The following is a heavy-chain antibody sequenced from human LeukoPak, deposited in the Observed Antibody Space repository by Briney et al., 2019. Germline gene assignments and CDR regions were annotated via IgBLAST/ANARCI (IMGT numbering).Heavy chain of an antibody. CDR3: ARGIPSYSSSWDYFDY. CDR1: GGSFSGYY. J-gene: IGHJ4*02. V-gene: IGHV4-34*01. Sequence: PSETLSLTCAVYGGSFSGYYWSWIRQPPGKGLERIGEINHSGSTNYNPSLKSRVTISVDTSKNQFSLKLSSVTAADTAVYYCARGIPSYSSSWDYFDYWGQGTLVTVSS. D-gene: IGHD6-13*01. CDR2: INHSGST.